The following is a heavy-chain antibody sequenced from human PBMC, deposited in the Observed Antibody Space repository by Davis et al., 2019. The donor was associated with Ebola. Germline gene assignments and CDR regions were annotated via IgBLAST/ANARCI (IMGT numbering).Heavy chain of an antibody. V-gene: IGHV1-69*13. CDR3: AREVGETKLDQ. D-gene: IGHD1-26*01. J-gene: IGHJ4*02. CDR1: GYTLTYYY. Sequence: SVTVPCKASGYTLTYYYMHWVRQAPGQGLEWMGWVIPVFGTTNYAQKFQGRVTLTADESTSTAYMELTNLRSDDTAVYYCAREVGETKLDQWGQGTLVTVSS. CDR2: VIPVFGTT.